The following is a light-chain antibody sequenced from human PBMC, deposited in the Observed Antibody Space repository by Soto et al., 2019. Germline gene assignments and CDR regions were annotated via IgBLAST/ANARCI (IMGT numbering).Light chain of an antibody. CDR3: QQYGTSPWT. CDR1: QSLSTNY. J-gene: IGKJ1*01. CDR2: AIS. V-gene: IGKV3-20*01. Sequence: EIVLTQSPGTLSLSPGERATLSCRASQSLSTNYLGWFRQKPGQAPRLLIYAISNRATGIPDRFVGSGSGTDFTLTISGLEPEDFAAYFCQQYGTSPWTFGQGTTVEV.